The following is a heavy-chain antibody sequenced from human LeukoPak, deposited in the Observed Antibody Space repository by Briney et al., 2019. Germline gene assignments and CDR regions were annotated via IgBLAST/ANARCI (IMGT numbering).Heavy chain of an antibody. V-gene: IGHV4-59*01. CDR1: GGSISSYY. D-gene: IGHD2-8*02. CDR2: IYYSGST. Sequence: SGPTLVKPSETLSLTCTVSGGSISSYYWSWIRQPPGKGLEWIGCIYYSGSTNYNPSLKSRVTISVDTSKNQFSLKLSSVTAADTAVYYCARRSSYCTIDYWGQGTLVTVSS. CDR3: ARRSSYCTIDY. J-gene: IGHJ4*02.